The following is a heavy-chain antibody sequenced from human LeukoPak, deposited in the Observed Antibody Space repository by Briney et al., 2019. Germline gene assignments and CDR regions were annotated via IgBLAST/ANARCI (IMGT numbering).Heavy chain of an antibody. CDR2: IFYSGST. D-gene: IGHD3-22*01. V-gene: IGHV4-59*08. CDR3: ARRSESSGYQFDY. J-gene: IGHJ4*02. CDR1: GGSISSDY. Sequence: PSETLSLTCTVSGGSISSDYWGWIRQPPGKGLEWIGYIFYSGSTNYNPSLKSRVTISVDTSKNQFSLKLSSVTAADTAVYYCARRSESSGYQFDYWGQGTLVTVSS.